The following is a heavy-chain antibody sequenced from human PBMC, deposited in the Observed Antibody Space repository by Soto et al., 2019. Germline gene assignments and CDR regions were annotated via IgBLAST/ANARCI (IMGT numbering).Heavy chain of an antibody. CDR3: AKNGAEYFSYYMDV. CDR2: ITGSGGSP. Sequence: GSLRLSCAASGFTFSSYAMSWVRQAPGKGLEWVSAITGSGGSPHYADSVKGRFTISRDNSKNTLDLQMDSLRAEDTAVYYCAKNGAEYFSYYMDVWGKGTTVTVPS. CDR1: GFTFSSYA. J-gene: IGHJ6*03. V-gene: IGHV3-23*01. D-gene: IGHD1-26*01.